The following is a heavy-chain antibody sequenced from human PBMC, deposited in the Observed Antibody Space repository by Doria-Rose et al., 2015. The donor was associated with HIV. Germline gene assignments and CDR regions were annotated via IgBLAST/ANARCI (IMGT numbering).Heavy chain of an antibody. CDR1: FSRRGYY. D-gene: IGHD3-3*01. CDR3: ARMGSYRELDY. Sequence: FSRRGYYWNWIRPVPGKGLESLGYTYYTGTSDYSPSLKSRLNMAVDTSKNQFSLKLSFVTAADTAVYYCARMGSYRELDYWGQGALVIVSA. V-gene: IGHV4-31*02. CDR2: TYYTGTS. J-gene: IGHJ4*02.